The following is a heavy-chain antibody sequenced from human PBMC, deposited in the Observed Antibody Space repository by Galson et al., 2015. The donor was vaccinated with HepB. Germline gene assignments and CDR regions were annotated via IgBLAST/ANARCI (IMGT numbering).Heavy chain of an antibody. V-gene: IGHV5-10-1*01. CDR2: IYPSDSYT. CDR3: ARLLLVLPAAKNDSYYDGMDV. Sequence: QSGAEVKKPGESLRISCTGSGYSFTSYWISWVRQMPGKGLEWMGRIYPSDSYTNYSPSFQGHVTISADKSISTAYLQWSSLKASDTAMYYCARLLLVLPAAKNDSYYDGMDVRGQGTTVTVSS. J-gene: IGHJ6*02. D-gene: IGHD2-2*01. CDR1: GYSFTSYW.